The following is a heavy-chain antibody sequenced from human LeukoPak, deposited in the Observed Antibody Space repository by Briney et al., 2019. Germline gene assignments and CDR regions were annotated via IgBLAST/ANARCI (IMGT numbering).Heavy chain of an antibody. CDR1: GGSFSGYY. V-gene: IGHV4-34*01. CDR2: INLSGST. J-gene: IGHJ6*02. Sequence: SETLSLTCPVYGGSFSGYYWSWIRQPAGNGMEWIVEINLSGSTNYNPSLKSLVTISVDTSKNQFSLKLSSVTAADTAVYYCARGRYSYGYYYYGMDVWGQGTTVIVSS. CDR3: ARGRYSYGYYYYGMDV. D-gene: IGHD5-18*01.